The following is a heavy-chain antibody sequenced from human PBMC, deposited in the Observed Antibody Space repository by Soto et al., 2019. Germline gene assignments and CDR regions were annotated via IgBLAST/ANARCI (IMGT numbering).Heavy chain of an antibody. CDR3: IRGGSPYYYDY. CDR1: GFIFSGSA. V-gene: IGHV3-73*01. J-gene: IGHJ4*02. Sequence: EVQLVESGGGLVQPGGSLKLSCAASGFIFSGSAVHWVRQACGKGLEWVGRILSNAGNYATAYPASMKGRFTISRDDSENTAFLQMNSLKTEDTAVYYCIRGGSPYYYDYWGQGTLVAVSS. CDR2: ILSNAGNYAT.